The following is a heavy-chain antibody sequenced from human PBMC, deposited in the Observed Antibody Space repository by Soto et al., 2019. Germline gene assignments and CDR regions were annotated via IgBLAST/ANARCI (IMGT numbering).Heavy chain of an antibody. J-gene: IGHJ4*02. CDR2: ISYDGSNK. V-gene: IGHV3-30*18. Sequence: GGSLRLSCAASGFTFSSYGMHWVRQAPGKGLEWVAVISYDGSNKYYADSVKGRFTISRDNSKNTLYLQMNSLRAEDTAVYYCAKDIYYDPEFDYWGQGTLVTVSS. CDR3: AKDIYYDPEFDY. CDR1: GFTFSSYG. D-gene: IGHD3-22*01.